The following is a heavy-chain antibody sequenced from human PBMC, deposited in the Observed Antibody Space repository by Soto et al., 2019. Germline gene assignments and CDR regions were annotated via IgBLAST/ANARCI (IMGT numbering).Heavy chain of an antibody. CDR2: IFPRDPDT. J-gene: IGHJ4*02. Sequence: GESLKISCKGSGYRFKSYWIGWVRQMPGKGPEWMGIIFPRDPDTRYSPSFQGRVTISADQSISTAFLQWNSLKASDTAMYYCVRGDVGDTFWGAFYFDLWGQGTLVTVSS. V-gene: IGHV5-51*01. D-gene: IGHD3-16*01. CDR1: GYRFKSYW. CDR3: VRGDVGDTFWGAFYFDL.